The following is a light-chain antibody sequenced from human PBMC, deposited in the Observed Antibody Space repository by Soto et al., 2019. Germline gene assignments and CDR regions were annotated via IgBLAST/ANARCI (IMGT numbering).Light chain of an antibody. J-gene: IGKJ2*01. Sequence: DIVMTQSPDSLAVSLGERATINCKSSQSVLYSSNNKNYLVWYQQQPGQPPKLHIYWAATRESGVPDRFRGSGFGTDFALTISSLQAEDVAVYYCPQYYSTPPTFGQGTKLEIK. CDR2: WAA. V-gene: IGKV4-1*01. CDR1: QSVLYSSNNKNY. CDR3: PQYYSTPPT.